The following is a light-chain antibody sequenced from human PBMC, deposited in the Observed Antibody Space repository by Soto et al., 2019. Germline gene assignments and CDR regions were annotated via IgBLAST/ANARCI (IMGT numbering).Light chain of an antibody. CDR2: DVS. J-gene: IGLJ2*01. V-gene: IGLV2-14*03. CDR3: CSYTSRNTLVV. Sequence: QSVLTQPASVSGSPGQSITISCTGTSSDVGGYNYVSWYQQHPGKAPKLMLYDVSKRPSGVSNRFSGSKSGNTDSLTISGPRAEAEADYYCCSYTSRNTLVVFGGGTQLTVL. CDR1: SSDVGGYNY.